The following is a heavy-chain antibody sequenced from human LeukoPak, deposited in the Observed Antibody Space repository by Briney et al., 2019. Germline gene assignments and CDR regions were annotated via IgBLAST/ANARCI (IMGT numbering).Heavy chain of an antibody. CDR3: ARGNTVKYYYGSGKTVNYYGMDV. J-gene: IGHJ6*02. V-gene: IGHV1-2*02. CDR1: GYSFSRYG. D-gene: IGHD3-10*01. Sequence: ASVKVSCKASGYSFSRYGISWVRQAPGQGLEWMGWINPNSGGTNYAQKFQGRVTMTRDTSISTAYMELSRLRSDDTAVYYCARGNTVKYYYGSGKTVNYYGMDVWGQGTTVTVSS. CDR2: INPNSGGT.